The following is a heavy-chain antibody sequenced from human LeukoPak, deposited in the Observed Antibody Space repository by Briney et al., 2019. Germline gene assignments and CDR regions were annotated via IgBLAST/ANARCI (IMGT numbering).Heavy chain of an antibody. CDR2: ISGSGGST. V-gene: IGHV3-23*01. CDR1: GFTFSSYA. J-gene: IGHJ6*02. Sequence: GGSLRLSCAASGFTFSSYAMSWVRQAPGKGLEWVSAISGSGGSTYYADSVKGRFTISRDNSKNTLYLQMNSLRAEDTAVYYCAKEGYCSSTSCLYGMDVWGQGTTVTVSS. D-gene: IGHD2-2*01. CDR3: AKEGYCSSTSCLYGMDV.